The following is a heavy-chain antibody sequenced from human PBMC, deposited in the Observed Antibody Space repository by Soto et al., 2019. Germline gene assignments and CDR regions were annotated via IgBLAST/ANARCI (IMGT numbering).Heavy chain of an antibody. V-gene: IGHV1-46*01. D-gene: IGHD7-27*01. Sequence: QVQLVQSGAEVTKPGASVKISCKTSGYTFSTYHMHWVRLAPGQGLEWVGIIKSSGDITLYAQKFQGRVTMSKDTSTSTGYMEVRSLRSEDTAVYYCARDPPNTSLFDCWGQGTQVTVSS. J-gene: IGHJ4*02. CDR2: IKSSGDIT. CDR1: GYTFSTYH. CDR3: ARDPPNTSLFDC.